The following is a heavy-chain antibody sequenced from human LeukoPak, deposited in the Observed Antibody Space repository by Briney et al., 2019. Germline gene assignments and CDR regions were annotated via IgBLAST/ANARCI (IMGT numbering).Heavy chain of an antibody. CDR1: GYTFTGYY. CDR3: ARDQWELRGIDY. V-gene: IGHV1-2*06. J-gene: IGHJ4*02. CDR2: INPNSGGT. Sequence: GASVKVSCKASGYTFTGYYMHWVRQAPGQGLEWMGRINPNSGGTNYARKFQGRVTMTRDTSISTAYMELSRLRSDDTAVYYCARDQWELRGIDYWGQGTLVTVSS. D-gene: IGHD1-26*01.